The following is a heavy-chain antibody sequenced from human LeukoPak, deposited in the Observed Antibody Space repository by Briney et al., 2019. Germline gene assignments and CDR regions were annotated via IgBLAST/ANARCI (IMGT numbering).Heavy chain of an antibody. J-gene: IGHJ3*02. CDR1: GFTFDDYA. CDR2: ISWNSGSI. CDR3: ARDRGVVPAFAFDI. Sequence: GRSLRLSCAASGFTFDDYAMHWVRQAPGKGLEWVSGISWNSGSIGYADSVKGRFTISRDNAKNSLYLQMNSLRAEDTAVYYCARDRGVVPAFAFDIWGQGTMVTVSS. D-gene: IGHD2-2*01. V-gene: IGHV3-9*01.